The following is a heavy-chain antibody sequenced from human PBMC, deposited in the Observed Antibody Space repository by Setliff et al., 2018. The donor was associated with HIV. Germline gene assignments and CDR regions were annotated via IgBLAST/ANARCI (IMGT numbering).Heavy chain of an antibody. CDR3: ARLQKLDDIYYLDD. CDR2: ISYRGTT. D-gene: IGHD4-4*01. J-gene: IGHJ4*02. V-gene: IGHV4-31*03. Sequence: SETLSLTCTVSGVSINSGDYFWSWIRQHPGKGLEWIGYISYRGTTYYNPSFKSRVTMSMDTSKNQVSLKLTTVTAADTAVHFCARLQKLDDIYYLDDWGQGTLVTVSS. CDR1: GVSINSGDYF.